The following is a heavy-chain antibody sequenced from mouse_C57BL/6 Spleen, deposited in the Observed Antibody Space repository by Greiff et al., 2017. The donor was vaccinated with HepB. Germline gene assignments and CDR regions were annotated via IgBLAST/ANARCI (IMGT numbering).Heavy chain of an antibody. V-gene: IGHV1-39*01. CDR3: ARSGDYGSFYYFDY. CDR1: GYSFTDYN. CDR2: INPNYGTT. J-gene: IGHJ2*01. Sequence: EVKLQESGPELVKPGASVKISCKASGYSFTDYNMNWVKQSNGKSLEWIGVINPNYGTTSYNQKFKGKATLTVDQSSSTAYMQLNSLTSEDSAVYYCARSGDYGSFYYFDYWGQGTTLTVSS. D-gene: IGHD1-1*01.